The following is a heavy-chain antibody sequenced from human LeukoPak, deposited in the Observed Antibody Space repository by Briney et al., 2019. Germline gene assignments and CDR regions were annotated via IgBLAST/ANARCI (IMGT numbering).Heavy chain of an antibody. CDR2: IYYSGST. CDR3: ARVSYDYVWGSYRYSWFDP. D-gene: IGHD3-16*02. CDR1: GGSISSYY. Sequence: SETLSLTCTVSGGSISSYYWSWIRQPPGKGLEWIGYIYYSGSTNYNPSLKSRVTISVDTSKNQFSLKLSSVTAADTAVYYCARVSYDYVWGSYRYSWFDPWGQGTLVTVSP. V-gene: IGHV4-59*01. J-gene: IGHJ5*02.